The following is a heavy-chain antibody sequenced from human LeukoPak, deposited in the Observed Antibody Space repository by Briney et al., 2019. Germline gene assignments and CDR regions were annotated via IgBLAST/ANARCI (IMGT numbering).Heavy chain of an antibody. Sequence: SETLSLTCTVSGDSLSSSYWSWVRQPAGKGLEWIGRIYTSGYTNYNPSLKSRVTISVDTSKNQFSLKLSSVTAADTAVYYCARHQRGNSDAFDIWGQGTMVTVSS. J-gene: IGHJ3*02. CDR1: GDSLSSSY. CDR2: IYTSGYT. V-gene: IGHV4-4*07. CDR3: ARHQRGNSDAFDI. D-gene: IGHD4-23*01.